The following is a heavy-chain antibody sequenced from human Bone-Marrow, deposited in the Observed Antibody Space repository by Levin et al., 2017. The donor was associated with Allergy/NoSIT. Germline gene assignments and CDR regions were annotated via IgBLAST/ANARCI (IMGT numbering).Heavy chain of an antibody. J-gene: IGHJ4*02. CDR2: ISASGSST. V-gene: IGHV3-64*01. CDR1: GFIFSTYA. Sequence: PGGSLRLSCAASGFIFSTYAIHWVRQAPGKGLEYVSAISASGSSTYYANSVEGRFTISRDNSKNTVYLQMGSLRAEDMALYYCAGRYCSGGSCSGHFDYWGQGTQVTVSS. CDR3: AGRYCSGGSCSGHFDY. D-gene: IGHD2-15*01.